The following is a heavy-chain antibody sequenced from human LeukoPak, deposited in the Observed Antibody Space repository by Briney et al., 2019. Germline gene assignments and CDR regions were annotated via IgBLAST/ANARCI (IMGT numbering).Heavy chain of an antibody. D-gene: IGHD3-22*01. CDR1: GFTFSSYS. CDR3: ARAGVNYDSSGYFPDDAFDI. CDR2: IKQDGSET. Sequence: GGSLRLSCAASGFTFSSYSMNWVRQAPGKGLEGVASIKQDGSETYYVDSVKGGFTISRDNAKNSVYLKRNRLRGEDTAVYYCARAGVNYDSSGYFPDDAFDIWGQGTMVTVSS. V-gene: IGHV3-7*01. J-gene: IGHJ3*02.